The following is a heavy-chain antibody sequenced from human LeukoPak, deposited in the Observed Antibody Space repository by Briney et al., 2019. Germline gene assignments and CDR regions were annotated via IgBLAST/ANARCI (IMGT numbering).Heavy chain of an antibody. CDR2: ISAYNGNT. V-gene: IGHV1-18*04. Sequence: ASVKVSCKASGYTFTSYGISWVRRAPGQGLEWMGWISAYNGNTNYAQKPQGRVTMTTDTSTSTAYMELRSLRSDDTAVYYCARSILTGYYPGGYYFDYWGQGTLVTVSS. CDR1: GYTFTSYG. D-gene: IGHD3-9*01. CDR3: ARSILTGYYPGGYYFDY. J-gene: IGHJ4*02.